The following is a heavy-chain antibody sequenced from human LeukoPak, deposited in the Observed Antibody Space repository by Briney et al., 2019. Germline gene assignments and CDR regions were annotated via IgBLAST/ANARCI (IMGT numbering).Heavy chain of an antibody. Sequence: PGGSLRLSCAASGFTVSSNYMSWVRQAPGKGLEWVSVIYSGGSTYYADSVKGRFTISRDNSKNTLYLQMNSLRAEDTAVYYCAKHPGVGATYYFDYWGQGTLVTVSS. D-gene: IGHD1-26*01. CDR1: GFTVSSNY. CDR2: IYSGGST. J-gene: IGHJ4*02. CDR3: AKHPGVGATYYFDY. V-gene: IGHV3-53*01.